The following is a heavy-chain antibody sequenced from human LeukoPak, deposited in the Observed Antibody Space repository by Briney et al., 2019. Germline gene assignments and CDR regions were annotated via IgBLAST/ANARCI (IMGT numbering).Heavy chain of an antibody. V-gene: IGHV3-11*03. CDR2: ISSSSSYT. CDR3: ASYMVRGVMNWFDP. Sequence: GGSLRLSCAASGFTFSDYYMSWIRQAPGKGLECVSYISSSSSYTNYADSVKGRFTISRDNAKNSMYLQMNSLRAEDTAVYYCASYMVRGVMNWFDPWGQGTLVTVSS. J-gene: IGHJ5*02. D-gene: IGHD3-10*01. CDR1: GFTFSDYY.